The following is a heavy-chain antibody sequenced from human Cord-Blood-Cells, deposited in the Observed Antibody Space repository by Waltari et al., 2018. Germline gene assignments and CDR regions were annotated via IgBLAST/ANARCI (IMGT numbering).Heavy chain of an antibody. CDR2: MNPNSSNT. J-gene: IGHJ3*02. CDR3: ARGRVAAAGAFDI. Sequence: QVQLVQPVAEVKNPGASVKVSCKTSVYTFTSYDINWVRQATGQGLEWMGWMNPNSSNTGYAQKFQGRVTMTRNTSISTAYMELSSLRSEDTAVYYCARGRVAAAGAFDIWGQGTMVTVSS. CDR1: VYTFTSYD. V-gene: IGHV1-8*01. D-gene: IGHD6-13*01.